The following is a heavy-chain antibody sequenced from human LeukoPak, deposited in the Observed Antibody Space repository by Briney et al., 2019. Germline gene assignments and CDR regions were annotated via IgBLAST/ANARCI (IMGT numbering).Heavy chain of an antibody. J-gene: IGHJ5*02. D-gene: IGHD5-12*01. Sequence: PGGSLRLSCAASGFTFSSYWMHWVRQAPGKGLVWVSRINSDGSSTSYADSVKGRLTISRDNAKNTLYLQMNSLRAEDTAVYYCAPSGYEVQFDPWGQGTLVTVSS. CDR1: GFTFSSYW. CDR3: APSGYEVQFDP. V-gene: IGHV3-74*01. CDR2: INSDGSST.